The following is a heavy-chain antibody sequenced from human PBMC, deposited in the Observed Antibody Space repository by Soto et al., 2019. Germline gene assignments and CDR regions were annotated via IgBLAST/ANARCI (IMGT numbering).Heavy chain of an antibody. CDR2: IWYDGSNK. CDR1: GFTFSSYG. Sequence: QVQLVESGGGVVQPGRSLRLSCAASGFTFSSYGMHWVRHAPGKGLEWVAVIWYDGSNKYYADSEKGRFTISKDNSKNTLYLHMNSLRAEDTAVYYCARDRLRYSGESGWFDPWGQGTLVTVSS. CDR3: ARDRLRYSGESGWFDP. D-gene: IGHD3-9*01. V-gene: IGHV3-33*01. J-gene: IGHJ5*02.